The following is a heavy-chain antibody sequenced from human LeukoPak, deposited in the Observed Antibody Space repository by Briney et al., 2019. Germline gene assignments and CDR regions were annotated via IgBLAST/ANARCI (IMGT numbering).Heavy chain of an antibody. CDR3: ARSYGSIVVVVPHCWFDP. V-gene: IGHV1-18*01. CDR2: ISAYNGNT. Sequence: ASVKVSCKASGYTFTSYAMHWVRQAPGQRLEWMGWISAYNGNTNYAQKLQGRVTMTTDTSTSTAYMELRSLRSDDTAVYYCARSYGSIVVVVPHCWFDPWGQGTLVTVSS. D-gene: IGHD2-15*01. J-gene: IGHJ5*02. CDR1: GYTFTSYA.